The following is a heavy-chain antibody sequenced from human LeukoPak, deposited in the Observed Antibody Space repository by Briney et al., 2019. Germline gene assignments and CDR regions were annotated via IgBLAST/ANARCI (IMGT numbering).Heavy chain of an antibody. Sequence: GASVKVSCKASGYMFISYGINWVRQATGQGLEWMGWMNPNSGNTGYAQKFQGRVTMTRNTSISTAYMELSSLRSEDTAVYYCARVPKIRRIVGATPLKYYFDYWGQGTLVTVSS. V-gene: IGHV1-8*01. CDR2: MNPNSGNT. D-gene: IGHD1-26*01. CDR3: ARVPKIRRIVGATPLKYYFDY. CDR1: GYMFISYG. J-gene: IGHJ4*02.